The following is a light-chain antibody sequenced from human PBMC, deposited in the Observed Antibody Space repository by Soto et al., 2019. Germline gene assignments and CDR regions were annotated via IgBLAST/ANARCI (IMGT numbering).Light chain of an antibody. J-gene: IGLJ2*01. CDR2: EGN. Sequence: QSALTQPASVSGSPGHSITISCTGTSSDVGGYTLVSWYQQHPGKAPKLMIYEGNKRPSGVPDRFSGSKSGTSASLAITGLQAEDEADYYCQSYDSSLSAVVFGGGTKLTVL. V-gene: IGLV2-14*02. CDR1: SSDVGGYTL. CDR3: QSYDSSLSAVV.